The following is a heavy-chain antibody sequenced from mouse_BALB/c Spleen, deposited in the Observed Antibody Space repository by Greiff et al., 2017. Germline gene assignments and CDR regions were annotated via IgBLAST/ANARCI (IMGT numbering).Heavy chain of an antibody. CDR1: GFSLTSYG. V-gene: IGHV2-9*02. J-gene: IGHJ3*01. CDR3: ARENYYGRAY. D-gene: IGHD1-1*01. Sequence: VQLQESGPGLVAPSQSLSITCTVSGFSLTSYGVHWVRQPPGKGLEWLGVIWAGGSTNYNSALMSRLSISKDNSKSQVFLQMNSLQTDDTAMYYCARENYYGRAYWGQGTLVTVSA. CDR2: IWAGGST.